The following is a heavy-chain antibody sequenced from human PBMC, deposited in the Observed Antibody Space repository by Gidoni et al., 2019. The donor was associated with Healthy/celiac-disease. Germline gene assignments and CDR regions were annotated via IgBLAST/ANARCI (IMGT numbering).Heavy chain of an antibody. CDR2: ISSSSSYI. V-gene: IGHV3-21*01. CDR3: ARDLVMEFWSGFDY. Sequence: EVQLVESGGGLGKPGGSLGLSCAASGFTFSTYSMNWVRRAPGKGLEWVSSISSSSSYIYYADSVKGRFTISRDNAKNSLYLQMNSLRAEDTAVYYCARDLVMEFWSGFDYWGQGTLVTVSS. D-gene: IGHD3-3*01. J-gene: IGHJ4*02. CDR1: GFTFSTYS.